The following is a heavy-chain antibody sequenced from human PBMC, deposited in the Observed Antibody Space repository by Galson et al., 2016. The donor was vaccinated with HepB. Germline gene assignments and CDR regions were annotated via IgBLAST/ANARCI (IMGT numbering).Heavy chain of an antibody. Sequence: SLRLSCAVSGFTFSKYWMSWVRQAPGKGLEWVASIKEDGSERYFVDSVKGRFTVSRDNAKNSLYLQMNSLRVDDTAVYYCARDRRGSGWCNDYWGQGTLVTVSS. CDR1: GFTFSKYW. D-gene: IGHD6-19*01. CDR3: ARDRRGSGWCNDY. J-gene: IGHJ4*02. V-gene: IGHV3-7*01. CDR2: IKEDGSER.